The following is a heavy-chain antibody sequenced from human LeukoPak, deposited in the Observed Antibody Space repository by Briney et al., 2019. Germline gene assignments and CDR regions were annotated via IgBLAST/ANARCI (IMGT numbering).Heavy chain of an antibody. D-gene: IGHD4-23*01. Sequence: SVKVSCKASGGTFSSYAISWVRQAPGQGLEWMGRIIPIFGTANYAQKFQGRVTITTDESTSTAYMELSSLRSEDTAVYYCARVDYGGNSAFDYWGQGTLVTVSS. V-gene: IGHV1-69*05. CDR1: GGTFSSYA. CDR3: ARVDYGGNSAFDY. CDR2: IIPIFGTA. J-gene: IGHJ4*02.